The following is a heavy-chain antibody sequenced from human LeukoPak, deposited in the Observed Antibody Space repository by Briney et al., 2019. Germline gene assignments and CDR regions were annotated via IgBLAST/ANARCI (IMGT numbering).Heavy chain of an antibody. Sequence: PSETLSLTCTVSGGSISSSSYYWGWIRQPPGKGLEWIGSIYYSGSTYYNPSLKSRVTISVDTSKNQFSLKLSSVTAADTAVYYCARSGHRDYFDYWGQGTLVTVSS. CDR1: GGSISSSSYY. D-gene: IGHD1-26*01. J-gene: IGHJ4*02. CDR3: ARSGHRDYFDY. V-gene: IGHV4-39*07. CDR2: IYYSGST.